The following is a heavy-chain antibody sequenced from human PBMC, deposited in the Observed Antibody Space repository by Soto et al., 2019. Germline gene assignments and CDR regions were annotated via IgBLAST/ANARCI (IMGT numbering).Heavy chain of an antibody. V-gene: IGHV3-73*01. J-gene: IGHJ4*02. CDR2: IRSKTDDYAT. CDR1: GFTFSGSP. Sequence: PGGSLRLSCAASGFTFSGSPIHWVRQASGEGLEWVRRIRSKTDDYATAYAASVKGRFTISRDDSKNRAYLLLNSLRTADTAMYSCTSHSPEDMIRNWGQGPLVTVSS. D-gene: IGHD2-15*01. CDR3: TSHSPEDMIRN.